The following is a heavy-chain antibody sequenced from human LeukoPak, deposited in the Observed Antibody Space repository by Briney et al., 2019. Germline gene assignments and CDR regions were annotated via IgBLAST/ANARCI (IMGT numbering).Heavy chain of an antibody. CDR3: AKESGKFDY. J-gene: IGHJ4*02. CDR1: GINFADYA. Sequence: GGSLRLSCVASGINFADYAMHWVRQPPGKGLEWVSLISADGGSTFSADSVKGRFSISRDNSKNSLYPQMNSLRSEDTAMYYCAKESGKFDYWGQGTLVAVSS. CDR2: ISADGGST. V-gene: IGHV3-43*02.